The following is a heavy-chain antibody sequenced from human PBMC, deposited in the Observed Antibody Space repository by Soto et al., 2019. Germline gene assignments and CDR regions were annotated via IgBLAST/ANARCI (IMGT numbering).Heavy chain of an antibody. CDR3: ARGYCSGGSCYRY. J-gene: IGHJ4*02. V-gene: IGHV4-39*01. Sequence: SETLSLTCTVSGGSISSSSYYWGWIRQPPGKGLEWIGSTYYSGSTYYNPSLKSRVTISVDTSKSQFSLKLSSVTAADTAVYYCARGYCSGGSCYRYWGQGSQVTVSS. CDR1: GGSISSSSYY. CDR2: TYYSGST. D-gene: IGHD2-15*01.